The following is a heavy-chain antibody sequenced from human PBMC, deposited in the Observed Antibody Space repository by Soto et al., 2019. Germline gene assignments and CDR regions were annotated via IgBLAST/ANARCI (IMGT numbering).Heavy chain of an antibody. CDR3: ARGMYGSGSYYIGDAFDT. J-gene: IGHJ3*02. CDR1: GFTVSYNY. CDR2: IYRGGDT. Sequence: GGSLRLSCAVSGFTVSYNYMNWVRQAPGKGLEWVSVIYRGGDTFYADSVKGRFTISRDNSKNTLYLQMKSLRAEEKAVYYCARGMYGSGSYYIGDAFDTWGQGTMLTVSS. V-gene: IGHV3-53*01. D-gene: IGHD3-10*01.